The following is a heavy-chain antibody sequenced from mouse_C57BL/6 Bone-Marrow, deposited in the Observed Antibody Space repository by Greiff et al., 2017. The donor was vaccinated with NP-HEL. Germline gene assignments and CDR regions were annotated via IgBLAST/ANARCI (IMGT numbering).Heavy chain of an antibody. D-gene: IGHD2-3*01. J-gene: IGHJ2*01. CDR2: IYPRSGNT. Sequence: QVQLKQSGAELARPGASVKLSCKASGYTFTSYGISWVKQRTGQGLEWIGEIYPRSGNTYYNEKFKGKATLTADKSSSTAYMELRSLTSEDSAVYFCARWLLTLYYFDYWGQGTTLTVSS. V-gene: IGHV1-81*01. CDR1: GYTFTSYG. CDR3: ARWLLTLYYFDY.